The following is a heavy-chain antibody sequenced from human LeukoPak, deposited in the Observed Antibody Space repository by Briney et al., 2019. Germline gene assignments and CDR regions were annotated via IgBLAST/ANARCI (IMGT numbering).Heavy chain of an antibody. Sequence: SETLSLTCTVSGDSISSYYWSWIRQPPGKGLEWIGYIYYSGSTNYNPSLKSRVTISVDTSKNQFSLKLSSVTAADTAVYYCARAVGFGYSGYDLRGYFDYWGQGTLVTVSS. CDR1: GDSISSYY. D-gene: IGHD5-12*01. V-gene: IGHV4-59*01. J-gene: IGHJ4*02. CDR3: ARAVGFGYSGYDLRGYFDY. CDR2: IYYSGST.